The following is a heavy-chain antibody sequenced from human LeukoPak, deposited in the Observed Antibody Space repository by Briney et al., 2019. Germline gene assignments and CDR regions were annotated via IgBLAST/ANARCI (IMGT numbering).Heavy chain of an antibody. Sequence: ASVKVSCKTSGYIFTDYAMNWVRQAPGQGLEWMGWINTNAGNPTYAQAFTGRFVFSLDTSVSTAYLQIGSLKAEDTAVYYCARKTGTFDFWGQGTLVTVSS. CDR2: INTNAGNP. CDR3: ARKTGTFDF. D-gene: IGHD3-9*01. V-gene: IGHV7-4-1*01. J-gene: IGHJ4*02. CDR1: GYIFTDYA.